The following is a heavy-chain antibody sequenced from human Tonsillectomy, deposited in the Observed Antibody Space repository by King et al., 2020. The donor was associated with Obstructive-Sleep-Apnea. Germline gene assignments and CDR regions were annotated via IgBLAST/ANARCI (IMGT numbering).Heavy chain of an antibody. D-gene: IGHD4-17*01. J-gene: IGHJ4*02. CDR2: ISNSGSTT. Sequence: VQLVESGGGLVKPGGSLRLSCAASGFTFSDYYMSWIRQAPGKGLEWVSYISNSGSTTHYTDSVKGRFTISRDNAKNSLYLQMNSLRAEDTAVYYCARDPGSHDYGEYADYFDYWGQGTLVTVSS. CDR1: GFTFSDYY. V-gene: IGHV3-11*01. CDR3: ARDPGSHDYGEYADYFDY.